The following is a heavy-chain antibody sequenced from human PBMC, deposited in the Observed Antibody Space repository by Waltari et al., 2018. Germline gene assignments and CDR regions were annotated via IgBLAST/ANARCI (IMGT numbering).Heavy chain of an antibody. V-gene: IGHV1-69*12. Sequence: QVQLVQSGAEVKKPGSSVKVSCTASGGTFSSYAISWVRQAPGQGLEWMGGIIPIFGTANYAQKFQGRVTITADESTSTAYMELSSLRSEDTAVYYCARLLRVSSTSCRNCYYGMDVWGQGTTVTVSS. CDR2: IIPIFGTA. J-gene: IGHJ6*02. D-gene: IGHD2-2*01. CDR1: GGTFSSYA. CDR3: ARLLRVSSTSCRNCYYGMDV.